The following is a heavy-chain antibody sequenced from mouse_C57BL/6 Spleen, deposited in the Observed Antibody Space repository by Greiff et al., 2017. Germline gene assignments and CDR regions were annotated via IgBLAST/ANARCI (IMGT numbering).Heavy chain of an antibody. CDR3: ARHYGSSYWYFDV. V-gene: IGHV5-6*01. J-gene: IGHJ1*03. D-gene: IGHD1-1*01. CDR1: GFTFSSYG. Sequence: EVKVVESGGDLVKPGGSLKLSCAASGFTFSSYGMSWVRQTPDKRLEWVATISSGGSYTYYPDSVKGRFTISRDNAKNTLYLQMSSLKSEDTAMYYCARHYGSSYWYFDVWGTGTTVTVSS. CDR2: ISSGGSYT.